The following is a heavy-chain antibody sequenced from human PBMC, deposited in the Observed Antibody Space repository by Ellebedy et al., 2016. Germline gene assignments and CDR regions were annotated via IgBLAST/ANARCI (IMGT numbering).Heavy chain of an antibody. CDR1: GFTFSSYS. CDR3: AKAYDDYYGSGSYNLPLGY. Sequence: GGSLRLXXAASGFTFSSYSMNWVRQAPGKGLEWVSAISGSGGSTYYADSVKGRFTISRDNSKNTLYLQMNSLRAEDTAVYYCAKAYDDYYGSGSYNLPLGYWGQGTLVTVSS. D-gene: IGHD3-10*01. V-gene: IGHV3-23*01. CDR2: ISGSGGST. J-gene: IGHJ4*02.